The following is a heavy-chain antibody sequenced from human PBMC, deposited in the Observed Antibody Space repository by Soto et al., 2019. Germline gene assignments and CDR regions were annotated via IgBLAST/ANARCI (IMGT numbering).Heavy chain of an antibody. Sequence: EVHLLESGGGFVQPGGSLRLSCAASGFTFRTYAMNWVRQAPGKGLEWVSSFIGDGTDTYTADSVKGRFTISRDNSRNTLYLQMNSLRAEDTAVYYCAKAPIGRCCGTTCYPFDSWGQGTLVTVSS. CDR3: AKAPIGRCCGTTCYPFDS. CDR1: GFTFRTYA. J-gene: IGHJ4*02. V-gene: IGHV3-23*01. D-gene: IGHD2-15*01. CDR2: FIGDGTDT.